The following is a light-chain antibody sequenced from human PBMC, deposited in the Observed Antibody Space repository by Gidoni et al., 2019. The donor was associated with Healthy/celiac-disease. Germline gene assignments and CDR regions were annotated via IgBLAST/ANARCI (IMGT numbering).Light chain of an antibody. J-gene: IGKJ4*01. Sequence: PATLSLSPGERATLSCRASQSVSSYLAWYQQKPGQAPRLLIYDASNRATGIPARFSGSGSGTDFTLTISSLEPEDFAVYYCQQRSNWPLTFXGXTKVEIK. CDR2: DAS. CDR1: QSVSSY. V-gene: IGKV3-11*01. CDR3: QQRSNWPLT.